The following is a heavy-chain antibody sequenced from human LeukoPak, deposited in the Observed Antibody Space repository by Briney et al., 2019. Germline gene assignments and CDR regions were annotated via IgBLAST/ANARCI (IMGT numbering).Heavy chain of an antibody. CDR3: ARKLWHRNDC. CDR1: GFTVSSNY. Sequence: GGSLRLSCAASGFTVSSNYMSWVRQAPGKGLEWVSVIYSRGNTYYADAVKGRFTISRDYSRNTVDLQMSSLRDEDTAVYYCARKLWHRNDCWGQGTLVTVSS. CDR2: IYSRGNT. J-gene: IGHJ4*02. D-gene: IGHD3-16*01. V-gene: IGHV3-53*01.